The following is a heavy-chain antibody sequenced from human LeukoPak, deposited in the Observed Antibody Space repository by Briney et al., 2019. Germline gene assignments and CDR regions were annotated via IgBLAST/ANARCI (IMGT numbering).Heavy chain of an antibody. CDR1: EYTFSRYS. Sequence: GGSLRLSCEASEYTFSRYSINWVRQAPGKGLEWVSSISSIRNYIYYADSVRGRFTISRDNARNSLYPQMNSLRAEDTAVYYCARLRGGYNYALGPFDYWGQGTLVTVSS. V-gene: IGHV3-21*01. J-gene: IGHJ4*02. CDR3: ARLRGGYNYALGPFDY. D-gene: IGHD5-18*01. CDR2: ISSIRNYI.